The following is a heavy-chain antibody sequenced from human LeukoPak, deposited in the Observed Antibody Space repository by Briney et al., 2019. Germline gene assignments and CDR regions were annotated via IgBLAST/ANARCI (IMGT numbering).Heavy chain of an antibody. J-gene: IGHJ6*03. CDR1: GFTFDDYT. V-gene: IGHV3-43*01. D-gene: IGHD2-2*01. CDR3: AKGAYQLLFYYYYMDV. CDR2: ISWDGGST. Sequence: GGSLRLSCAASGFTFDDYTMHWVRQAPGKGLEWVSLISWDGGSTYYADSVKGRFTISRDNSKNSLYLQMNSLRTEDTALYYCAKGAYQLLFYYYYMDVWGKGTTVTVSS.